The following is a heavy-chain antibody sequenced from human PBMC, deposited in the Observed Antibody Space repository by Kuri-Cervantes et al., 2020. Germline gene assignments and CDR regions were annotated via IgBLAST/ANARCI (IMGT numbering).Heavy chain of an antibody. CDR3: ARMRDYGRAFDI. D-gene: IGHD4-17*01. V-gene: IGHV1-69*13. CDR2: IIPIFGTA. J-gene: IGHJ3*02. CDR1: GYTFTSYD. Sequence: SVKVSCKTSGYTFTSYDINWLRQATGQGLEWMGGIIPIFGTANYAQKFQGRVTITADESTSTAYMELSSLRSEDTAVYYCARMRDYGRAFDIWGQGTMVTVSS.